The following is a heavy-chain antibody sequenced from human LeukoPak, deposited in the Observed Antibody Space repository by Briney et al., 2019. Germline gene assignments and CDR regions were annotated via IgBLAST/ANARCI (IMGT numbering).Heavy chain of an antibody. Sequence: SVKVSCTASGGIFTTYAINWVRQAPGQGLEWMGRTIPIFGSTNYAQKFQRRATITADKSTSTAYMELSSLRSEDTAMYYCARDSPIPNPDCTGGTCLPMGGPFDIWGQGTMVTVSS. V-gene: IGHV1-69*06. J-gene: IGHJ3*02. D-gene: IGHD2-15*01. CDR1: GGIFTTYA. CDR3: ARDSPIPNPDCTGGTCLPMGGPFDI. CDR2: TIPIFGST.